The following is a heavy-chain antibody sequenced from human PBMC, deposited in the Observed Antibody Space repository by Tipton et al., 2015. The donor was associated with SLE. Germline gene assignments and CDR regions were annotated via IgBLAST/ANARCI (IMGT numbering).Heavy chain of an antibody. Sequence: TLSLTCVVYGGSFSGYFWSWIRQPPGKGLEWIGEINHSGRTNYNPSLKSRVTISGDTSKNQFSLKLSSVTAADTAVYYCARESYNLLYYFYYMDVWGKGTTVTVSS. CDR3: ARESYNLLYYFYYMDV. CDR1: GGSFSGYF. V-gene: IGHV4-34*01. J-gene: IGHJ6*03. CDR2: INHSGRT. D-gene: IGHD5-24*01.